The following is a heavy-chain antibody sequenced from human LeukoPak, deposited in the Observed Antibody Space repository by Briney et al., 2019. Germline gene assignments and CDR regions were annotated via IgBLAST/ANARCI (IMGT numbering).Heavy chain of an antibody. CDR3: ARGRTVTRFDP. J-gene: IGHJ5*02. CDR1: GGSFSGYY. CDR2: INHSGST. D-gene: IGHD4-17*01. V-gene: IGHV4-34*01. Sequence: TETLSLTCAVYGGSFSGYYWSWIRQPPGKGLEWIGEINHSGSTNYNPSLKSRVTISVDTSKNQFSLKLSSVTAADTAVYYCARGRTVTRFDPWGQGTLVTVSS.